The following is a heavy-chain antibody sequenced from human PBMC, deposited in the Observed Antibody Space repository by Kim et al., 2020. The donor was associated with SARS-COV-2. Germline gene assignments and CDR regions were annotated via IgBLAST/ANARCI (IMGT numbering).Heavy chain of an antibody. J-gene: IGHJ4*02. Sequence: SETLSLTCTVSGGSISSGGYYWSWIRQHPGKGLEWIGYIYYSGSTYYNPSLKSRVTISVDTSKNQFSLKLSSVTAADTAVYYCRGSGSTSYYFDYWGQGTLVTVSS. D-gene: IGHD3-10*01. CDR3: RGSGSTSYYFDY. CDR1: GGSISSGGYY. CDR2: IYYSGST. V-gene: IGHV4-31*03.